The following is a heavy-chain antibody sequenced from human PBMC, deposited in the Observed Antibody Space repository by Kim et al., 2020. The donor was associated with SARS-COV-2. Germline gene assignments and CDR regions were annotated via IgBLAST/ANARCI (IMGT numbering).Heavy chain of an antibody. CDR2: YS. Sequence: YSTYAVSVKGRITINPDTSKTRFYLQLNSVTPEDTAVYYCASTRGGFIDYWGQGTLVTVSS. J-gene: IGHJ4*02. CDR3: ASTRGGFIDY. V-gene: IGHV6-1*01. D-gene: IGHD3-10*01.